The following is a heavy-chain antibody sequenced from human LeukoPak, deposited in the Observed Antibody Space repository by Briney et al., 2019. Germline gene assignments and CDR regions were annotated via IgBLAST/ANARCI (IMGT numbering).Heavy chain of an antibody. D-gene: IGHD6-19*01. Sequence: PGGSLRLSCAASGFTFSSYGMHWVRQAPGKGLEWVAVISYDGSNKYYADSVKGRFTISRDNSKNTLYLQMNSLRADDTAVYYCAKDMNSWRDGSGLGDYFDYWGQGTLVTVSS. J-gene: IGHJ4*02. CDR2: ISYDGSNK. CDR1: GFTFSSYG. CDR3: AKDMNSWRDGSGLGDYFDY. V-gene: IGHV3-30*18.